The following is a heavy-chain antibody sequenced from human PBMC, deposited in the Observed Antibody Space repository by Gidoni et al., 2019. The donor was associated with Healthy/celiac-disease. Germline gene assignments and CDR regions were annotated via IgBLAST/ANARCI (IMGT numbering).Heavy chain of an antibody. Sequence: QVTLKESGPVLVKPTETLPLTCPGSGFSLSNARMGVSWIRQPPGKALEWLAHIFSNNEKSYSTSLKSRLTISKDTSKSQVVLTMTNMDPVDTATYYCARHYGAQNYYYYGMDVWGQGTTVTVSS. CDR2: IFSNNEK. V-gene: IGHV2-26*01. CDR1: GFSLSNARMG. CDR3: ARHYGAQNYYYYGMDV. J-gene: IGHJ6*02. D-gene: IGHD4-17*01.